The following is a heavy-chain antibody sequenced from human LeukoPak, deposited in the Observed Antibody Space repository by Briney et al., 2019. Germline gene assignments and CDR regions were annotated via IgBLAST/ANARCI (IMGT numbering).Heavy chain of an antibody. Sequence: PGGSLRLSCAASGFTFSSYAISWVRQAPGKGLEWVSAISGSGGSTYYADSVKGRFTISRDNSKNTLYLQMNSLRAEDTAVYYCAKGSGYCSSTSCTEYYYYYMDVWGKGTTVTVSS. D-gene: IGHD2-2*01. CDR3: AKGSGYCSSTSCTEYYYYYMDV. V-gene: IGHV3-23*01. CDR1: GFTFSSYA. CDR2: ISGSGGST. J-gene: IGHJ6*03.